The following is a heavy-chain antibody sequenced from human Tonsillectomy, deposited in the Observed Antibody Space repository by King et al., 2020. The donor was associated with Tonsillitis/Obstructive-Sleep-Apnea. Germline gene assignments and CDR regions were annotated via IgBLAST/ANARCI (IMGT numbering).Heavy chain of an antibody. J-gene: IGHJ3*02. D-gene: IGHD2-2*02. V-gene: IGHV1-3*01. CDR2: INAGNGNT. CDR1: GYTFTSYA. Sequence: IQLVQSGAEVKKPGASVKVSCKASGYTFTSYAMHWVRQAPGQRLEWMGWINAGNGNTKYSQKFQGRVTITRDTSASTAYMELSSLRSEDTAVYYCAKSRGVYCSSTCCYKPFNACDIWGKGPMVTVSS. CDR3: AKSRGVYCSSTCCYKPFNACDI.